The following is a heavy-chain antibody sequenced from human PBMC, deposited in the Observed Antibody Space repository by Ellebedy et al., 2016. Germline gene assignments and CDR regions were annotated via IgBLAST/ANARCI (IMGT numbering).Heavy chain of an antibody. J-gene: IGHJ6*03. CDR1: GLSLREYA. Sequence: SLKISXVGSGLSLREYAMHWVRQVPGMGLQWVSGISWSGRHTCYADSVKGRFTISSDNAKNSLELQMNSLRPEDTAFYYCAKDSVLAQQVAVNYYYDMDVWGKGTRVTVSS. CDR3: AKDSVLAQQVAVNYYYDMDV. D-gene: IGHD2-8*02. V-gene: IGHV3-9*01. CDR2: ISWSGRHT.